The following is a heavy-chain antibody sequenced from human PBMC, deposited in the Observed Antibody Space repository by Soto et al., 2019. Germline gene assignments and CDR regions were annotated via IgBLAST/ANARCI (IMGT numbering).Heavy chain of an antibody. J-gene: IGHJ5*02. CDR1: GGTFSSYA. CDR2: IIPIFGTA. Sequence: SVKVSCKASGGTFSSYAISWVRQAPGQGLEWMGGIIPIFGTANYAQKFQGRVTITADESPSTAYMELSSLRSEDTDVYYCARDRMVRVIGWFDPWGQGTLVTVSS. D-gene: IGHD3-10*01. V-gene: IGHV1-69*13. CDR3: ARDRMVRVIGWFDP.